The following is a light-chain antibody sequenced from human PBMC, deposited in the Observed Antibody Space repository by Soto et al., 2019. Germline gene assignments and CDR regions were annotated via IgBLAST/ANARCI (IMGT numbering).Light chain of an antibody. CDR1: QSVSSSY. CDR2: GAS. V-gene: IGKV3-20*01. Sequence: EIVLTQSPGTLSLSPGERATLSCRASQSVSSSYLAWYQQKPGQAPRLLIHGASSRATGIPDRFSGSGSGTDFTLTISRLAPEDVAVYYCQQYGSSIFTFGPGTKVDIK. CDR3: QQYGSSIFT. J-gene: IGKJ3*01.